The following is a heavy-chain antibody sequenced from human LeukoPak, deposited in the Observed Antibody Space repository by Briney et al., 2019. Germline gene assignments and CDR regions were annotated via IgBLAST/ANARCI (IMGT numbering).Heavy chain of an antibody. J-gene: IGHJ6*03. V-gene: IGHV3-11*04. CDR2: ISSSGSTI. CDR1: GFTFSDYY. CDR3: ARFRYYYYKMEV. Sequence: GGSLRLSCAASGFTFSDYYMSWIRQAPGKGLEWVSYISSSGSTIYYADSVKGRFTISRDNAKDSLYLQMNSLRAEDTAVYYFARFRYYYYKMEVWGKGPRVTVS.